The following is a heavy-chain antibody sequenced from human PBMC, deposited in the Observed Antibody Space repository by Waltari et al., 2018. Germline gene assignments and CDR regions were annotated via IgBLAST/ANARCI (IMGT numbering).Heavy chain of an antibody. J-gene: IGHJ3*02. CDR2: IYYSGST. CDR3: ARFRSVTGTQEVYAFDI. D-gene: IGHD1-7*01. Sequence: QVQLQESGPGLVKHSETLSLTCTVSGGSISSYYWSWIRQPPGKGLEWIGYIYYSGSTNYNPSLKSRVTISVDTSKNQFSLKLSSVTAADTAVYYCARFRSVTGTQEVYAFDIWGQGTMVTVSS. CDR1: GGSISSYY. V-gene: IGHV4-59*01.